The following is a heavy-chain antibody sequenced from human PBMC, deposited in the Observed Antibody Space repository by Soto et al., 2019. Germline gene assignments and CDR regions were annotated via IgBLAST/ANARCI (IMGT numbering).Heavy chain of an antibody. V-gene: IGHV4-31*03. CDR1: GGSISSGGYY. D-gene: IGHD1-26*01. CDR2: IYYSGST. J-gene: IGHJ6*02. CDR3: AMGVVGATGAMDV. Sequence: QVQLQESGPGLVKPSQTLSLTCTVSGGSISSGGYYWSWIRQHPGKGLEWIGYIYYSGSTYYNPSLKIRVTISVDPSKNQCSLKLSSVTAADTAVYYCAMGVVGATGAMDVWGQGTTVTVSS.